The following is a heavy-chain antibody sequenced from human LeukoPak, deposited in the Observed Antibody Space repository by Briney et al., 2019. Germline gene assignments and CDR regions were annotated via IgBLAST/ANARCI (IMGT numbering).Heavy chain of an antibody. J-gene: IGHJ4*02. CDR1: GGSISSGDYY. V-gene: IGHV4-30-4*01. Sequence: SQTLSLTCTVSGGSISSGDYYWSWIRQPPGKGLEWIGYIYYSGSTYYNPSLKSRVTISVDTSKNQFSLKPSSVTAADTAVYYCARERGYSSSWYEDYWGQGTLVTVSS. CDR2: IYYSGST. CDR3: ARERGYSSSWYEDY. D-gene: IGHD6-13*01.